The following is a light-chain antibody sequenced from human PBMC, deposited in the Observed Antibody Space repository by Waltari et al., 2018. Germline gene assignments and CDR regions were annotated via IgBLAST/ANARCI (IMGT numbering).Light chain of an antibody. J-gene: IGLJ2*01. CDR1: SSDICAYNF. CDR3: SSYAGTYTVGL. V-gene: IGLV2-11*01. Sequence: QSALTQPRSVSGSPGESVTITCTGTSSDICAYNFVSWYQHPPGKGPKLLIYDVSGRPPGLRERFSGSKSGNTASLTISGLQAEDEADDFGSSYAGTYTVGLVGAGTTLTV. CDR2: DVS.